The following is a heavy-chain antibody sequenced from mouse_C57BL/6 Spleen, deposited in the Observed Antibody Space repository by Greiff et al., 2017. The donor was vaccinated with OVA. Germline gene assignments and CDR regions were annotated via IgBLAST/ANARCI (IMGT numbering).Heavy chain of an antibody. Sequence: QLQQSGPELVKPGASVKISCKASGYSFTGYYMNWVKQSPEKSLEWIGEINPSTGGTTYNQKFKAKATLTVDKSSSTAYMQLKSLTSEDSAVYYCARWTTVVAYYAMDYWGQGTSVTVSS. CDR1: GYSFTGYY. D-gene: IGHD1-1*01. J-gene: IGHJ4*01. V-gene: IGHV1-42*01. CDR2: INPSTGGT. CDR3: ARWTTVVAYYAMDY.